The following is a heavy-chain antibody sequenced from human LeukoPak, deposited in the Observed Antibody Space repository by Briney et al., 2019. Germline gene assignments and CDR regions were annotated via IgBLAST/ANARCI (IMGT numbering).Heavy chain of an antibody. CDR1: GFTFRSYW. J-gene: IGHJ4*02. Sequence: GGSLRLSCAASGFTFRSYWMSWVRQAPGKGLEWVANIKEDGSEKDYVDSVKGRFTISRDNAKNSLYLQMNSLRAEDTAVYYCARGRGLEYWGQGTLVTVSS. CDR2: IKEDGSEK. CDR3: ARGRGLEY. V-gene: IGHV3-7*04.